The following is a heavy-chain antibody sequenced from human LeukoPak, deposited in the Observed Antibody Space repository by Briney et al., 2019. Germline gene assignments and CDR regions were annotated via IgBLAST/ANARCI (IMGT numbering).Heavy chain of an antibody. CDR2: IRYDGSNK. CDR3: AKDISRVGALDY. CDR1: GFTFSSYG. Sequence: AGRSLRLSCAASGFTFSSYGMHWVRQAPGKGLEWVAFIRYDGSNKYYADSVKGRFTISRDNSKNTLYLQMNSLRAEDTAVYYCAKDISRVGALDYWGQGTLVTVSS. J-gene: IGHJ4*02. D-gene: IGHD1-26*01. V-gene: IGHV3-30*02.